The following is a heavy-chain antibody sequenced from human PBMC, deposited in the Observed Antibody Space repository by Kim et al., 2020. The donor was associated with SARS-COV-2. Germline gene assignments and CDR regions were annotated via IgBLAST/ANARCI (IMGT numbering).Heavy chain of an antibody. D-gene: IGHD7-27*01. V-gene: IGHV3-33*01. J-gene: IGHJ2*01. CDR3: ARPSSNWEWFFAL. CDR2: IWYDGSNQ. CDR1: GFTFSDSA. Sequence: GGSLRLSCAASGFTFSDSAMHWVRQAPGKGLEWVAAIWYDGSNQYYTDSVKGRFTISRDTSTNTLYLQMDGLRAEDTAMYYCARPSSNWEWFFALWGRGTLVTVSS.